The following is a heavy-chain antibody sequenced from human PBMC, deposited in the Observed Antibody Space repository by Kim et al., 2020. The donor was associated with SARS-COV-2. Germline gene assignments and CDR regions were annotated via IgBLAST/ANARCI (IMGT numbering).Heavy chain of an antibody. J-gene: IGHJ4*02. CDR1: GFTFSDYY. CDR3: ARELYYSDSSAYYGIDY. D-gene: IGHD3-22*01. V-gene: IGHV3-11*05. Sequence: GGSLRLSCAASGFTFSDYYMSWIRQAPGKGLEWLSYISSSSTYTNYADSVKGRFAISRDNAHNSLYLQMNSLRAEDTAVYYCARELYYSDSSAYYGIDYWGQGTLVTVSS. CDR2: ISSSSTYT.